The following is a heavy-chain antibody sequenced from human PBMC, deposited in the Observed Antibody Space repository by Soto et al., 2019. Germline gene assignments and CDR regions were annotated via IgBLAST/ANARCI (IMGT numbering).Heavy chain of an antibody. Sequence: SETLSLTCTVSSGSISSGGYYWSWIRQHPGKGLEWIGYIYYSGSTHYNPSLKSRVTISVDTSKNQFSLKLSSVTAADTAVYYCARFDESSGWYFDYWGQGTLVTVSS. CDR2: IYYSGST. V-gene: IGHV4-31*03. CDR1: SGSISSGGYY. D-gene: IGHD6-19*01. J-gene: IGHJ4*02. CDR3: ARFDESSGWYFDY.